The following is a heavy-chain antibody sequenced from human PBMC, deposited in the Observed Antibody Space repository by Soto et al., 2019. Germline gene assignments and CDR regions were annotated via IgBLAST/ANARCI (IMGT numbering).Heavy chain of an antibody. J-gene: IGHJ4*02. CDR3: ARSYRTTMYYFDY. Sequence: EVQLVESGGGLIQPGGSLRLSCAASGFTVSSNYMSWVRQAPGKGLEWVSVIYSGGSTYYADSVKGRFTISRDNSKNTLYLQMNSLRAEDTAVYYCARSYRTTMYYFDYWGQGNLVTVSS. V-gene: IGHV3-53*01. D-gene: IGHD1-1*01. CDR1: GFTVSSNY. CDR2: IYSGGST.